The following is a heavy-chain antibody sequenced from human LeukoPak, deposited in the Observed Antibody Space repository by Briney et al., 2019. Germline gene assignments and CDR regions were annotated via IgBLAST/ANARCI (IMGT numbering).Heavy chain of an antibody. CDR1: GFTFSSYA. Sequence: QSGGSLRLSCAASGFTFSSYAMHWVRQAPGKGLEWVAVISYDGSNKYYADSVKGRFTISKDNSRNTLNLQMDSLRAEDTAMYYCARWGSGGLTLDYWGQGTLVTVSS. J-gene: IGHJ4*02. V-gene: IGHV3-30*04. CDR3: ARWGSGGLTLDY. CDR2: ISYDGSNK. D-gene: IGHD3-10*01.